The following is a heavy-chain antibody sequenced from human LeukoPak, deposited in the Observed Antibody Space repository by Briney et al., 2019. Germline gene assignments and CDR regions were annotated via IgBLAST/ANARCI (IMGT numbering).Heavy chain of an antibody. CDR1: GFTFSSYS. Sequence: GGSLRLSCAASGFTFSSYSMNWVRQAPGKGLEWVSSISSSSRYIYYADSVKGRFTISRDNAKNSLYLQMNSLRAEDTAVYYCARVYYDSSGYDYWGQGTLVTVSA. V-gene: IGHV3-21*01. D-gene: IGHD3-22*01. J-gene: IGHJ4*02. CDR2: ISSSSRYI. CDR3: ARVYYDSSGYDY.